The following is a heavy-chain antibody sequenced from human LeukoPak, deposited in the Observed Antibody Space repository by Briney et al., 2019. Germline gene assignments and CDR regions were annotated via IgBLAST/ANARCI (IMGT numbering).Heavy chain of an antibody. CDR3: ARDSLGTVFDH. CDR1: GFTFSSYG. J-gene: IGHJ4*02. V-gene: IGHV3-33*01. CDR2: IWYDGSNK. Sequence: PGRSLRLSCAASGFTFSSYGMHWVRQAPGKGLEWVAVIWYDGSNKYYADSVKGRFTISRDNSKNTLYLQMNSLRAEDTAVYYCARDSLGTVFDHWGQGTLVTVSS. D-gene: IGHD6-13*01.